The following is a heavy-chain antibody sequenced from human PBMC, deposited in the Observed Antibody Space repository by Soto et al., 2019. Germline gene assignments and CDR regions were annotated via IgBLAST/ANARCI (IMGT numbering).Heavy chain of an antibody. Sequence: QVQLVQSGAEVKKPGSSVKVSCTASGGTFSSYPITWVRQSPGLGLEWMGRFIPILGIANYAQKFQGRVTLNADKSTSTAYMELSSLRSEDTAVYYCASRAGAEDLWGQGSLVTVSS. D-gene: IGHD1-26*01. J-gene: IGHJ5*02. CDR1: GGTFSSYP. CDR3: ASRAGAEDL. CDR2: FIPILGIA. V-gene: IGHV1-69*02.